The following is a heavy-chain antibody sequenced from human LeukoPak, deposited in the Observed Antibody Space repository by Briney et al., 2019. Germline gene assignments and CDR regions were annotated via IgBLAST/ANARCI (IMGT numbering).Heavy chain of an antibody. J-gene: IGHJ3*02. CDR2: IYYSGST. V-gene: IGHV4-39*07. Sequence: SETLSLTCTVSGGSISSSSYYWGWIRQPPGKGLEWIGSIYYSGSTYYNPSLKSRVTISVDTSKNQFSLKLSSVTAADTAVYYCARERYCSSTSCLRSNAFDIWGQGTMVTVSS. D-gene: IGHD2-2*01. CDR3: ARERYCSSTSCLRSNAFDI. CDR1: GGSISSSSYY.